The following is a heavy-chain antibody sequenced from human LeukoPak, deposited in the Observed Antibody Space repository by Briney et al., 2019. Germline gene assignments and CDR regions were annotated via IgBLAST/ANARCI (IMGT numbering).Heavy chain of an antibody. Sequence: SQTLSLTCTVSGGSISSDDYYWTWIRQPPGKGLEWIGYIYYSGSTYYNPSLESRLSIPIDTSKNQFSLKLSSVTAADTAVYYCASIPDYYGAAPFDPWGQGTLVTVSS. V-gene: IGHV4-30-4*01. CDR2: IYYSGST. CDR1: GGSISSDDYY. J-gene: IGHJ5*02. D-gene: IGHD3-10*01. CDR3: ASIPDYYGAAPFDP.